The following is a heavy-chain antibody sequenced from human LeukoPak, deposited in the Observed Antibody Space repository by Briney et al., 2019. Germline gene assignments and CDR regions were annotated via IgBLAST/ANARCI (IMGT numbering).Heavy chain of an antibody. J-gene: IGHJ4*02. D-gene: IGHD2-15*01. CDR2: IYYSGST. CDR1: GGSISTYY. CDR3: ARVVCSGGTCYPAY. V-gene: IGHV4-59*01. Sequence: SETLSLTCTVSGGSISTYYWSWIRQPPGEGLEWIGYIYYSGSTNSSPSLKSRVTISVDTSKNQFSLKLSSVTAADTAVYYCARVVCSGGTCYPAYWGQGTLATVSS.